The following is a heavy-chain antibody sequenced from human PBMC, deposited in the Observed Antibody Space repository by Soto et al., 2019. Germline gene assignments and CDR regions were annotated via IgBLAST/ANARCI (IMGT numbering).Heavy chain of an antibody. J-gene: IGHJ4*02. D-gene: IGHD2-15*01. V-gene: IGHV3-30-3*01. CDR2: ISYDGSNK. CDR3: ARPDIVVVVAASYDY. CDR1: GFTFSSYA. Sequence: QVQLVESGGGVVQPGRSLRLSCAASGFTFSSYAMHWVRQAPGKGLEWVAFISYDGSNKYYADSVKGRFTISRDNSKNTLYLQINSLRAEDTALYYCARPDIVVVVAASYDYWGQGTLVTVSS.